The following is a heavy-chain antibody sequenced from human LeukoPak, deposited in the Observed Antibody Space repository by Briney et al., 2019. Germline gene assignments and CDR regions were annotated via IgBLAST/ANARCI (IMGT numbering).Heavy chain of an antibody. Sequence: SETLSLTCTVSGGSISSSSYYWGWIRPPPGKGREWIGSIYYSGSTYYNPSLKSRVTISVDTSKNQFSLKLSSVTAADTAVYYCARRGLAYCGGDCYNGLDPIDYWGQGTLVTVSS. D-gene: IGHD2-21*02. CDR2: IYYSGST. CDR1: GGSISSSSYY. CDR3: ARRGLAYCGGDCYNGLDPIDY. J-gene: IGHJ4*02. V-gene: IGHV4-39*01.